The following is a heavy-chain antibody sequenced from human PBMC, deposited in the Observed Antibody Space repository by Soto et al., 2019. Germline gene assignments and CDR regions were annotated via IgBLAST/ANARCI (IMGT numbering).Heavy chain of an antibody. J-gene: IGHJ6*02. D-gene: IGHD6-13*01. V-gene: IGHV4-34*01. CDR1: GGSFSGYY. CDR2: INHSGST. Sequence: LSLTCAVYGGSFSGYYWSWIRQPPAKGLEWIGEINHSGSTDYNPSLKSRVTISVDTSKNQFSLNLKSVTAADTAVYYCARWTVSSLNYYYGMDVWGQGTTVTVSS. CDR3: ARWTVSSLNYYYGMDV.